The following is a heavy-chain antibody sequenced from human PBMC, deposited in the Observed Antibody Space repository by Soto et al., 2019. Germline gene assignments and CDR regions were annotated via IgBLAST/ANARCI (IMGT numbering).Heavy chain of an antibody. J-gene: IGHJ4*02. V-gene: IGHV3-23*01. CDR2: ISSGGTYT. D-gene: IGHD5-18*01. CDR3: AKESSGYNYGFYNYFDY. Sequence: GGALRLSCAASGFTCSNYAMTWVRQAPGKGLEWVSAISSGGTYTDYADSVKGRFTLSRDNSKNMVYLQMNSLRAEDTAVYHCAKESSGYNYGFYNYFDYWGQGTLVTVSS. CDR1: GFTCSNYA.